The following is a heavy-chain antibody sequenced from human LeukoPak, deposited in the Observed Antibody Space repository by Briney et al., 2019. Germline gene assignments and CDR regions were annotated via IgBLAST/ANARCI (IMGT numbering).Heavy chain of an antibody. CDR2: ISGSGGST. D-gene: IGHD3-9*01. CDR3: AKEMGYHSRYFDWPYAFDI. Sequence: GGSLRLSCAASGFTFSSYAMSWVRQAPGKGLEWVSAISGSGGSTYYADSVKGRFTISRDNSKNTLYLQMNSLRAEDTAVYYCAKEMGYHSRYFDWPYAFDIWGQGTMVTVSS. J-gene: IGHJ3*02. CDR1: GFTFSSYA. V-gene: IGHV3-23*01.